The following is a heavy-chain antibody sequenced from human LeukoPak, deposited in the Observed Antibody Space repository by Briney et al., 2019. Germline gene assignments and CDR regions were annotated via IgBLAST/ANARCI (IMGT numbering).Heavy chain of an antibody. J-gene: IGHJ4*02. CDR3: ARDRVPYYYDGSGSDY. CDR1: GYTFTSYG. Sequence: ASVKVSCKASGYTFTSYGISWVRQAPGQGLEWMGWISAYNGNTNYAQKLQGRVTMTTDTSTSTAYMELRSLRSDDTAVYYCARDRVPYYYDGSGSDYWGQGTLVTVSS. V-gene: IGHV1-18*01. CDR2: ISAYNGNT. D-gene: IGHD3-22*01.